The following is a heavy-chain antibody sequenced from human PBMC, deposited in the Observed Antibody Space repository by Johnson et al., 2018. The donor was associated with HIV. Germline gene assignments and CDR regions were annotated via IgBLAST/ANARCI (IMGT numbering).Heavy chain of an antibody. D-gene: IGHD7-27*01. Sequence: QVQLVESGGGVVQPGRSLRLSCAASGFSFSNYAMHWVRQAPGKGLEWVAFISYDGSNKYHADSVKGQFTISRDNSKNTLYLQMNSLRAEDTAVYYCAKKQDWGSYSDTFDIWGQGTMVTVSS. CDR3: AKKQDWGSYSDTFDI. CDR1: GFSFSNYA. J-gene: IGHJ3*02. V-gene: IGHV3-30-3*02. CDR2: ISYDGSNK.